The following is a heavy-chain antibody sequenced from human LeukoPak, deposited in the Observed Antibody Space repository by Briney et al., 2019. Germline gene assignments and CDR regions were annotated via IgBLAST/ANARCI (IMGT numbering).Heavy chain of an antibody. CDR3: ARDRYYGSGSYLLDY. V-gene: IGHV3-30*04. J-gene: IGHJ4*02. Sequence: GGSLRLSCAASGFTFSSYAMHWVRQAPGKGLEWVAVISYDGSNKYYADSVKGRFTISRDNSKNTLYLQMNSLRAEDTAVYYCARDRYYGSGSYLLDYWGQGTLVTASS. CDR1: GFTFSSYA. CDR2: ISYDGSNK. D-gene: IGHD3-10*01.